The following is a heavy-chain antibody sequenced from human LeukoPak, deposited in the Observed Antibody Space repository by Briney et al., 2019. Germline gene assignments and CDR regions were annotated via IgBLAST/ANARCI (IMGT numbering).Heavy chain of an antibody. Sequence: PSETLSLTCAVYGGSFSGYYWSWIRQPPGKGPEWIGEINHSGSTNYNPSLKSRVTISVDTSKNQFSLKLSSVTAADTAVYYCASAAPDYGDYSFRYWGQGTLVTVSS. CDR1: GGSFSGYY. CDR3: ASAAPDYGDYSFRY. D-gene: IGHD4-17*01. V-gene: IGHV4-34*01. J-gene: IGHJ4*02. CDR2: INHSGST.